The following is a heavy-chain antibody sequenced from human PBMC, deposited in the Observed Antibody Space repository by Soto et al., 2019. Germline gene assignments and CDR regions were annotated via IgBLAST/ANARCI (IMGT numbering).Heavy chain of an antibody. Sequence: ASVKVSCKASGYTFTSYGISWVRQAPGQGLEWMGWISAYNGNTSYAQKLQGRVTMTTDTSTSTAYMELRSLRSDDTAVYYCARAGQVAAAEIYYYMDVWGKGTTVTVSS. V-gene: IGHV1-18*01. CDR1: GYTFTSYG. CDR2: ISAYNGNT. CDR3: ARAGQVAAAEIYYYMDV. J-gene: IGHJ6*03. D-gene: IGHD6-13*01.